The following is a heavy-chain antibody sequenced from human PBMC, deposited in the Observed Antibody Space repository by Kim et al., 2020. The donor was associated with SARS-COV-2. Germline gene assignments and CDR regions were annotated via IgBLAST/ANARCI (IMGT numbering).Heavy chain of an antibody. CDR3: AKAPTEATVTTSFDY. CDR2: ISWNSGSI. D-gene: IGHD4-4*01. V-gene: IGHV3-9*01. CDR1: GFTFDDYA. J-gene: IGHJ4*02. Sequence: GGSLRLSCAASGFTFDDYAMHWVRQAPGKGLEWVSGISWNSGSIGYADSVKGRFTISRDNAKNSLYLQMNSLRAEDTALYYCAKAPTEATVTTSFDYWGQGTLVTVSS.